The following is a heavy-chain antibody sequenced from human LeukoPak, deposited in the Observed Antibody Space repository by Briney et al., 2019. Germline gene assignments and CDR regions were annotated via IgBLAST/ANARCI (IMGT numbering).Heavy chain of an antibody. Sequence: GGSLRLSCAASGFTFNSYAMHWVRQAPGKGLEWVAVISYDGSNKYYADSVKGRFTISRDNSKNTLYLQMNSLRAEDTAVYYCARAATVTPDYWGQGTLVTVSS. V-gene: IGHV3-30-3*01. CDR3: ARAATVTPDY. CDR1: GFTFNSYA. CDR2: ISYDGSNK. J-gene: IGHJ4*02. D-gene: IGHD4-17*01.